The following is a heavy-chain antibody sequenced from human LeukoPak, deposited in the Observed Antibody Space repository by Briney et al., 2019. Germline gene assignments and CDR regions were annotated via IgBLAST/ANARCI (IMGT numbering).Heavy chain of an antibody. CDR1: GGSISSYY. CDR2: IYTSGST. J-gene: IGHJ3*02. V-gene: IGHV4-4*09. D-gene: IGHD3-22*01. Sequence: SETLSLTCTVSGGSISSYYWSWIRQPPGKGLEWIGYIYTSGSTNYNPSLKSRVTISVDTSKNQFSLKLSSVTAADTAVYYCARSPWIYDSSGYDIWGQGTMVTVSS. CDR3: ARSPWIYDSSGYDI.